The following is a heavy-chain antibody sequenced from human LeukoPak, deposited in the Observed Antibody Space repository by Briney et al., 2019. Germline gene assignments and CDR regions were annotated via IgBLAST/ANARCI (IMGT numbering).Heavy chain of an antibody. CDR3: ARVDCSGGSCYVFDI. Sequence: SETLSLTCTVSGGSINFYYWSWIRQPAGKGLEWIGRIYSTCSTNYNPSLKSRVTISVDTSKNPFSLKLSSVTAADTAVYYCARVDCSGGSCYVFDIWGQGTMVTVSS. CDR2: IYSTCST. D-gene: IGHD2-15*01. V-gene: IGHV4-4*07. J-gene: IGHJ3*02. CDR1: GGSINFYY.